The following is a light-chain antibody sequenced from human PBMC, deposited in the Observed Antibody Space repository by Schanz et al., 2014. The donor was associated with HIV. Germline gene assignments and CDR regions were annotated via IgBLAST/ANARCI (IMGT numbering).Light chain of an antibody. CDR1: SSNIGSNP. Sequence: QSVLTQPPSASGTTGQRVTIFCSGSSSNIGSNPVHWYQHLPGTAPKVVIYNNNQRPSGVPDRFSGSRSGTSASLAISGLRSEDEADYYCVAWDDNLSGQVFGGGTKLTVL. CDR3: VAWDDNLSGQV. CDR2: NNN. V-gene: IGLV1-47*02. J-gene: IGLJ3*02.